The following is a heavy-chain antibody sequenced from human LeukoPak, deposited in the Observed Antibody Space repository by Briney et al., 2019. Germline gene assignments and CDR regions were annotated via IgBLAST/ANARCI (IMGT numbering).Heavy chain of an antibody. D-gene: IGHD4-17*01. CDR3: ARAAYGDYGSLDY. CDR1: GGSVSSGSYY. CDR2: IYYSGST. V-gene: IGHV4-61*01. Sequence: SETLSLTCTVSGGSVSSGSYYWSWIRQPPGKGLEWIGYIYYSGSTNYNPSLKSRVTISVDTSKNQFSLKLSSVTAADTAVYYCARAAYGDYGSLDYWGQGTLVTVSS. J-gene: IGHJ4*02.